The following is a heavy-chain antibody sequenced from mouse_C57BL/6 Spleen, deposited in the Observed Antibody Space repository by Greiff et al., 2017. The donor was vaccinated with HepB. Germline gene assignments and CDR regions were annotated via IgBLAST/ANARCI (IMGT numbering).Heavy chain of an antibody. J-gene: IGHJ1*03. D-gene: IGHD1-1*01. CDR3: AKNYYGYWYFDV. CDR2: IWRGGST. Sequence: VKLMESGPGLVQPSQSLSITCTVSGFSLTSYGVHWVRQSPGKGLEWLGVIWRGGSTDYNAAFMSRLSITKDNSKSQVFFKMNSLQADDTAIYYCAKNYYGYWYFDVWGTGTTVTVSS. CDR1: GFSLTSYG. V-gene: IGHV2-5*01.